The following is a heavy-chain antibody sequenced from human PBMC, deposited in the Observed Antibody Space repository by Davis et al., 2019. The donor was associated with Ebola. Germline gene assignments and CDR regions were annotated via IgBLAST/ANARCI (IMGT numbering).Heavy chain of an antibody. Sequence: PSETLSLTCTVSGGSISSYYWSWIRQPPGKGLEWIGYIYYSGSTNYNPSLKSRVTISVDTSKNQFSLKLSSVTAADTAVYYCARLKTAMVVVAFEVWGKGTMVTVSS. CDR3: ARLKTAMVVVAFEV. CDR2: IYYSGST. D-gene: IGHD5-18*01. V-gene: IGHV4-59*01. J-gene: IGHJ3*01. CDR1: GGSISSYY.